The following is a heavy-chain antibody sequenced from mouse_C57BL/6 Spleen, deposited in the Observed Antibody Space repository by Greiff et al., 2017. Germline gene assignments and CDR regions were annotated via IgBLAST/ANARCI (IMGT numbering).Heavy chain of an antibody. CDR1: GYTFTSYW. D-gene: IGHD4-1*01. V-gene: IGHV1-61*01. CDR2: IYPSDSET. J-gene: IGHJ2*01. Sequence: QVQLQQPGAELVRPGSSVKLSCKASGYTFTSYWMDWVKQRPGQGLEWIGNIYPSDSETHYNQKFKDKATLTGDKSSSTAYMQLSSLTSEDSAVYYCARGGKLGSFDYWGQGTTLTVSS. CDR3: ARGGKLGSFDY.